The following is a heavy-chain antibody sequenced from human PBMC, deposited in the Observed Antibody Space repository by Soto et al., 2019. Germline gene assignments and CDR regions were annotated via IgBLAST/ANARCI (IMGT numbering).Heavy chain of an antibody. Sequence: GGSLRLSCAASGFSFSSYTMTWVRQAPRKGLEWVSAITGSGGGTTFADSVKGRFTISRDNSKNTLYLQMNSLRAEDTAVYYCAKGASSGYFLDYWGQGSLVTVSS. D-gene: IGHD3-22*01. CDR3: AKGASSGYFLDY. CDR2: ITGSGGGT. J-gene: IGHJ4*02. V-gene: IGHV3-23*01. CDR1: GFSFSSYT.